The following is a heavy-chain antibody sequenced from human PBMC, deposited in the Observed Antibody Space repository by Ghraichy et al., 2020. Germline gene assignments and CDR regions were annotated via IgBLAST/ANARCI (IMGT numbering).Heavy chain of an antibody. D-gene: IGHD6-13*01. CDR3: ARQVLAAAGQEYDY. V-gene: IGHV4-39*01. J-gene: IGHJ4*02. CDR1: GGSISSSSYY. CDR2: MYYSGST. Sequence: GSLRLSCTVSGGSISSSSYYWGWIRQPPGKGLEWIGSMYYSGSTYYNPSLKSRVTISVDTSKSQFSLKLISVTAADTAVYYCARQVLAAAGQEYDYWGQGTLVTVSS.